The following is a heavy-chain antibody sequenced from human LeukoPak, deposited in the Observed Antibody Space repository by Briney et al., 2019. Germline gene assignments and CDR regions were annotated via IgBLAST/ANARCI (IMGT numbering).Heavy chain of an antibody. CDR2: IRANDGKT. Sequence: APVKVSCKASGFVFTSYGFTWVRQAPGQGLEWMGWIRANDGKTHYSEKHQGRVTMSTDTVTSTAYIELRSLRSNNTAVYYCARELHVERDDYWGQGTLVTVSS. CDR1: GFVFTSYG. V-gene: IGHV1-18*01. D-gene: IGHD1-1*01. J-gene: IGHJ4*02. CDR3: ARELHVERDDY.